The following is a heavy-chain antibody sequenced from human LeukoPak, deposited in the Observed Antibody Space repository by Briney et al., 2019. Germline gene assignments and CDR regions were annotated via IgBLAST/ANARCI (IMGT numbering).Heavy chain of an antibody. CDR1: GYTFTSYD. CDR2: MNPYSANT. V-gene: IGHV1-8*01. CDR3: AVHPYDPSRFDI. D-gene: IGHD3-22*01. Sequence: AASVKVSCKASGYTFTSYDVNWVRQATGQGLEWMGWMNPYSANTDYAQEFQGRVTITADKSTSTAYMELSSLRSEDTAVYYCAVHPYDPSRFDIWGQGTMVTVSS. J-gene: IGHJ3*02.